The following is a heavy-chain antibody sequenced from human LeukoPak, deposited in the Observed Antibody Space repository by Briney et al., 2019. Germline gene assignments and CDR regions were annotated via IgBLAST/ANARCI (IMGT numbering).Heavy chain of an antibody. J-gene: IGHJ4*02. D-gene: IGHD3-3*01. CDR2: IYYSGNI. CDR1: GDSTRSYY. CDR3: AALGVVWGAYLAY. V-gene: IGHV4-59*08. Sequence: SETLSLTCSVSGDSTRSYYWSWIRQSPGKGLEWIGYIYYSGNIKYSPSLKSRVTISVDTSKNEVSLMLTSVTAADTAVYYCAALGVVWGAYLAYWGQGILVTVSS.